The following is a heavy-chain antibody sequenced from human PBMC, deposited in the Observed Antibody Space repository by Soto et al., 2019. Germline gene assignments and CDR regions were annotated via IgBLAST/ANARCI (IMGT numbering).Heavy chain of an antibody. CDR1: WYTFTNYW. V-gene: IGHV5-51*01. CDR3: AASIFYYGMDV. J-gene: IGHJ6*02. Sequence: GESLKISCKGSWYTFTNYWIGWVRQMPGKGLEWMGIIYPGDSDTKYNPSFQGQVTISADKSITTTYLRWTSLKASDTAIYYCAASIFYYGMDVWGQGTTVTVSS. CDR2: IYPGDSDT.